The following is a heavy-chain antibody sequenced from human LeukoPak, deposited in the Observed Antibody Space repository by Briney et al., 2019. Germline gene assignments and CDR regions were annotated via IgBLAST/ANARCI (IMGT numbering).Heavy chain of an antibody. Sequence: SETLSLTCTVSGGSISSYYWSWIRQPPGKGLEWIGYIYYSGSTNYNPSLKSRVTISVDTSKNQFSLKLSSVTVADTAVYYCARDLLGGDDAFDIWGQGTMVTVSS. CDR3: ARDLLGGDDAFDI. J-gene: IGHJ3*02. CDR2: IYYSGST. CDR1: GGSISSYY. V-gene: IGHV4-59*01.